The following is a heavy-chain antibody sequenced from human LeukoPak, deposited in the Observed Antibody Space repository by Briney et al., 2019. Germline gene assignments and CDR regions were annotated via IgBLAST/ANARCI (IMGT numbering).Heavy chain of an antibody. CDR2: ISSSSSYI. CDR1: AFSFSDYN. V-gene: IGHV3-21*01. J-gene: IGHJ6*03. Sequence: NPGGSLRLSCAASAFSFSDYNMNWVRQAPGKGLEWVSSISSSSSYIYYADSVKGRFTISRDNAKNSLYLQMNSLRAEDTAVYYCARLMSGYSYGSLNYYYYMDVWGKGTTVTVSS. CDR3: ARLMSGYSYGSLNYYYYMDV. D-gene: IGHD5-18*01.